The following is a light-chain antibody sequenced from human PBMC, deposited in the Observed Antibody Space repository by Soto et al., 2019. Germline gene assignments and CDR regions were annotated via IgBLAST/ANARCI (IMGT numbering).Light chain of an antibody. CDR1: SSDVGGYNY. CDR2: EVS. J-gene: IGLJ1*01. CDR3: SSYTSSSTL. V-gene: IGLV2-14*01. Sequence: QSALTQPASVSGSPGQSITISCTGTSSDVGGYNYVSWYQQHPGKAPKLMIYEVSNRPSGVSNRFSGSKSGNTASLTISGLQAEDEADCYCSSYTSSSTLFGTGTKVTV.